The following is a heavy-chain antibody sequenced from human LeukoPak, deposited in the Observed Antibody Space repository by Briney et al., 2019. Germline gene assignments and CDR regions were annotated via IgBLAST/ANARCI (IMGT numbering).Heavy chain of an antibody. V-gene: IGHV1-18*04. J-gene: IGHJ4*02. D-gene: IGHD4-17*01. CDR1: GYTFTSYG. CDR2: ISAYNGNT. CDR3: ARDADYGDYAGNFDY. Sequence: ASVKVSCKASGYTFTSYGISWVRQAPGQGLEWMGWISAYNGNTNYAQKLQGRVTMTTDTSTSTAYMELRSLRSDDTAVYYCARDADYGDYAGNFDYWGQGTLVTVSS.